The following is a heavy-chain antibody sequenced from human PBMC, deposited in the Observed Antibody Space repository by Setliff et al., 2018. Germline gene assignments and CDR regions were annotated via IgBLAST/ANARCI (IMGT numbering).Heavy chain of an antibody. CDR1: GYTFTSYA. CDR2: INAGNGNT. V-gene: IGHV1-3*01. D-gene: IGHD5-18*01. Sequence: GASVKVSCKASGYTFTSYAMHWVRQAPGQRREWMGWINAGNGNTKYSQKFQGRVTITRDTSASTAYMELSSLRSEDTAVYYCARRVGSVGIQLPDYWGQGTLVTVSS. CDR3: ARRVGSVGIQLPDY. J-gene: IGHJ4*02.